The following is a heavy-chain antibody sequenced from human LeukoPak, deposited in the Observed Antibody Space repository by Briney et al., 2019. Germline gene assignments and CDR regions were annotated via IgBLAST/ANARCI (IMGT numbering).Heavy chain of an antibody. CDR1: GFTFSSYS. CDR3: AINGCYRGVCDFDV. CDR2: ISSSSSYI. Sequence: KPGGSLRLSCAASGFTFSSYSMNWVRQAPGKGLEWVSSISSSSSYIYYADSVKGRFTISRDNAKNSLYLQMNSLRAEDTAVYYCAINGCYRGVCDFDVWGQGTMVTVSS. J-gene: IGHJ3*01. V-gene: IGHV3-21*01. D-gene: IGHD2-21*01.